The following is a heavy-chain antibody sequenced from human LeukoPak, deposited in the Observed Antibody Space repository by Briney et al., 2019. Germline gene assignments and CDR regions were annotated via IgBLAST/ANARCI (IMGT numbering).Heavy chain of an antibody. CDR1: GFTFSSYS. V-gene: IGHV3-21*01. Sequence: GGSLRLSCAASGFTFSSYSMNWVRQAPGKGLEWVSSISSSSSYIYYADSVKGRFTISRDNAKNSLYLQMNSLRAEDTAVYYCARDSDGYSYGGFDYWGQGTLVTVSS. CDR3: ARDSDGYSYGGFDY. CDR2: ISSSSSYI. D-gene: IGHD5-18*01. J-gene: IGHJ4*02.